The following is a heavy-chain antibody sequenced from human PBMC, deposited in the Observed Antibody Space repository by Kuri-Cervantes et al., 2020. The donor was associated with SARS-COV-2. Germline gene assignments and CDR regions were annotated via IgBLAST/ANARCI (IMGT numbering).Heavy chain of an antibody. CDR2: IIPIFGTA. CDR1: GGIFSSYA. CDR3: ARDRGEQWLVSHYYYYGMDV. V-gene: IGHV1-69*06. J-gene: IGHJ6*02. D-gene: IGHD6-19*01. Sequence: SVKVSCKASGGIFSSYAISWVRQAPGQGLEWMGGIIPIFGTANYAQKFQGRVTITADKSTSTAYMELSSLRSEDTAVYYCARDRGEQWLVSHYYYYGMDVWGQGTTVTVSS.